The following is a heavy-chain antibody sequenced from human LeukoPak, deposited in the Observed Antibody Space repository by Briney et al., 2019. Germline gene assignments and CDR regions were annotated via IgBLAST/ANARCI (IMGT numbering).Heavy chain of an antibody. CDR1: GGSISSGSYY. Sequence: SQTLSLTCTVSGGSISSGSYYWSWFRQPAGKGLEWIGRIYTSGSTNYNPSLKSRVTISVDTSKNQFSLKLSSVTAADTAVYYCARGGDTMVVRYWGQGTLVTVSS. D-gene: IGHD4-23*01. V-gene: IGHV4-61*02. CDR3: ARGGDTMVVRY. CDR2: IYTSGST. J-gene: IGHJ4*02.